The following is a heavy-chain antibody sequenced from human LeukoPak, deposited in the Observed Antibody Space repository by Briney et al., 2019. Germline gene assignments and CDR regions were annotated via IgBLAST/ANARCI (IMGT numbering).Heavy chain of an antibody. V-gene: IGHV4-31*03. CDR1: GGSISSGGYY. CDR3: ARAARGVISNWFDP. D-gene: IGHD3-10*01. Sequence: SETLSLTCTVSGGSISSGGYYWSWIRQHPGKGLEWIGYIYYSGSTYYNPSLKSRVTISVDTSKNQFSLKLSSVTAADTAVYYCARAARGVISNWFDPWGQGTLVTVSP. J-gene: IGHJ5*02. CDR2: IYYSGST.